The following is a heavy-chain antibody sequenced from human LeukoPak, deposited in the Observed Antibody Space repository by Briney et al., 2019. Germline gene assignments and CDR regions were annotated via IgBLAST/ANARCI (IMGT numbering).Heavy chain of an antibody. Sequence: ATVKVSCKASGYTFTIYGISWVRQAPGQGLEWVGWISAYNGNTNYAQKLQGRVTIPTDTPTSTAYMELGSLRSDDMFLYYCARSSGRNTRRYSMDVWGQGTTVTVSS. V-gene: IGHV1-18*03. CDR2: ISAYNGNT. D-gene: IGHD3-16*02. J-gene: IGHJ6*02. CDR3: ARSSGRNTRRYSMDV. CDR1: GYTFTIYG.